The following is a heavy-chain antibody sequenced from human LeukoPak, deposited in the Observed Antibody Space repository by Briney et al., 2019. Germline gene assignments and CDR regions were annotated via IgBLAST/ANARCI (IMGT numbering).Heavy chain of an antibody. CDR3: ARRRGSYCFDY. CDR1: GFTFNNYW. Sequence: GGSLRLSCAASGFTFNNYWMTWVRQAPGKGLEWVANIKQDGSEKYYVDSVKGRFTISRDNAKNSLYLQMNSLRVVDTAVYYCARRRGSYCFDYWGQGTLVTVSS. CDR2: IKQDGSEK. V-gene: IGHV3-7*01. D-gene: IGHD2-15*01. J-gene: IGHJ4*02.